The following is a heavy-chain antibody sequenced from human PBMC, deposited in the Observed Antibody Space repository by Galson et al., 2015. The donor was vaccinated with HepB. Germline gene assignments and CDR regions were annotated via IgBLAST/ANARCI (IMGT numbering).Heavy chain of an antibody. Sequence: SVKVSCKASGGTFSIHAIHWVRQAPGQGLEWMGRIIPIIDRAYYAQKSQGRVTITADKSTTTAYMVLSSLRPEDTAVYYCATYDGSGSPISYWGQGTLVTVSS. CDR2: IIPIIDRA. D-gene: IGHD3-10*01. V-gene: IGHV1-69*04. J-gene: IGHJ4*02. CDR3: ATYDGSGSPISY. CDR1: GGTFSIHA.